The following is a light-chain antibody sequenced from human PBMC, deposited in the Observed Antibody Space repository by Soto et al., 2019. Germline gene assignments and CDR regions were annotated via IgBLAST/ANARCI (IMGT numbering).Light chain of an antibody. CDR3: QQYGSSPYT. CDR1: QSVSRSY. J-gene: IGKJ2*01. CDR2: IAS. V-gene: IGKV3-20*01. Sequence: EVVLTQSPGTLSLSPGERATLSCWASQSVSRSYLAWYQQQPGQAPRLLIYIASSRATGIPDRFSGSGSGTDFTLTTSRLEPEDFAMYYCQQYGSSPYTFGQGTKLEIK.